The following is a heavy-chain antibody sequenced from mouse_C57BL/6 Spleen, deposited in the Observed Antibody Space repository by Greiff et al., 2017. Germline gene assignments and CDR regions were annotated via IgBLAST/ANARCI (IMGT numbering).Heavy chain of an antibody. CDR2: ISAGGSYT. Sequence: EVKLMESGGGLVKPGGSLKLSCAASGFTFSSYAMSWVRQTPEKRLEWVATISAGGSYTYYPDNVKGRFTISRDNAKNNLYLQMSHLKSEDTAMYYCARGGFDYWGQGTTLTVSS. J-gene: IGHJ2*01. CDR3: ARGGFDY. V-gene: IGHV5-4*03. CDR1: GFTFSSYA.